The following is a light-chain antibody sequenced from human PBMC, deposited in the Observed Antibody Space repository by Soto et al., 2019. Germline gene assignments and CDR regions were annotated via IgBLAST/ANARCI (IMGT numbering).Light chain of an antibody. CDR1: QTISSW. V-gene: IGKV1-5*03. CDR2: KAS. Sequence: DIQMTQSPSTLSGSVGDRVTITCRASQTISSWLAWYQQKPGKAPKLLIYKASTLKSGVPSRFSGSGSGTEFTLTISSLQPDDFATYYCQQYSAYPYPFGQGTKLEIK. CDR3: QQYSAYPYP. J-gene: IGKJ2*01.